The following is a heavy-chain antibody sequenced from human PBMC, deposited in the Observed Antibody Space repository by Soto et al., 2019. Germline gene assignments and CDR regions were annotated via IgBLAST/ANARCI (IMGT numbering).Heavy chain of an antibody. CDR2: IKQEGSEK. D-gene: IGHD3-3*01. CDR3: ARGSQGHYDLHYGVDV. Sequence: GGSMRLSCAASAFTVRSYWMTWVRQAPGRGLEWVANIKQEGSEKSYVDSVKGRFTISRDNAKNSLYLQMNSQRAEDAAVYYCARGSQGHYDLHYGVDVWGQGTTVTVSS. J-gene: IGHJ6*02. CDR1: AFTVRSYW. V-gene: IGHV3-7*03.